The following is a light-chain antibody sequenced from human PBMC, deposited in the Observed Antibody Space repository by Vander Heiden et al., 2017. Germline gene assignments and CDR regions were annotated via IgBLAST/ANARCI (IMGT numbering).Light chain of an antibody. CDR3: QSYDSSLSGFYV. CDR2: GNS. Sequence: QSVLTQPPSVSGAPGQRVAIYCTGSSSNIGAGYDVHWYQQRPGTAPKLLMYGNSNRPSGVPDRFSGSKSGTSASLAITGLQAEDEADYYCQSYDSSLSGFYVFGTGTKVTVL. CDR1: SSNIGAGYD. V-gene: IGLV1-40*01. J-gene: IGLJ1*01.